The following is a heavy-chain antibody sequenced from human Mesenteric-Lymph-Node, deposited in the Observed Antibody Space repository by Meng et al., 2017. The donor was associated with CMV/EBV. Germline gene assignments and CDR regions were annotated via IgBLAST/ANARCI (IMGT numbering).Heavy chain of an antibody. CDR2: INTNGGGT. V-gene: IGHV1-2*02. CDR3: ARDGPGDLNWNTWPL. CDR1: EYTINGRH. Sequence: AEYTINGRHIHWVGRAPGQGLEWMGWINTNGGGTTYAPKFQERVTMTRDTSINTAYMELSRLRSDDTAVYYCARDGPGDLNWNTWPLWGQGTLVTVSS. J-gene: IGHJ4*02. D-gene: IGHD1-20*01.